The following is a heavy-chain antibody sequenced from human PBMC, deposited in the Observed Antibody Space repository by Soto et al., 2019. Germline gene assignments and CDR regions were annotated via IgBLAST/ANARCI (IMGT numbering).Heavy chain of an antibody. V-gene: IGHV1-46*03. D-gene: IGHD3-9*01. CDR1: GYTFTSYY. Sequence: ASVKVSCKASGYTFTSYYMHWVRQAPGQGLEWMGIINPSGGSTSYAQKFQGRVTMTRDTSTSTVYMELSRLRSEDTAVYYCARDFYDILTGYPPLHAFDIWGQGTMDTVSS. CDR2: INPSGGST. CDR3: ARDFYDILTGYPPLHAFDI. J-gene: IGHJ3*02.